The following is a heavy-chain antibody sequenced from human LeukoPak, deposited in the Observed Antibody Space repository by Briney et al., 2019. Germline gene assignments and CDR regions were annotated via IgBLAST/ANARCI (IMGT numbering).Heavy chain of an antibody. Sequence: SETLSLTCAVYGGSFSGYYWSWIRQPPGKGLEWIGEINHSGSTNYNPSLKSRVTISVDTSKNQFSLKLSSVTAADTAVYYCARVRPPDGSGSYWYYFDYWGQGALVAVSS. V-gene: IGHV4-34*01. CDR1: GGSFSGYY. D-gene: IGHD3-10*01. CDR2: INHSGST. J-gene: IGHJ4*02. CDR3: ARVRPPDGSGSYWYYFDY.